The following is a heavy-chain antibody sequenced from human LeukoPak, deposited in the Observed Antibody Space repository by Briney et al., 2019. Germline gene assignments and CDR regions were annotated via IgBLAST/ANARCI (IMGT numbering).Heavy chain of an antibody. V-gene: IGHV5-51*01. D-gene: IGHD3-10*01. CDR1: GYKITSHW. CDR3: AIPPLNYYGSPPDFDI. Sequence: GESLKISCQASGYKITSHWIAWVRQMPGKSPEWMGIIYPGDSDTRYSPSFQGQVTISADKSISTAYLQWSSLKASDTAMYYCAIPPLNYYGSPPDFDIWGQGTMVTVSS. J-gene: IGHJ3*02. CDR2: IYPGDSDT.